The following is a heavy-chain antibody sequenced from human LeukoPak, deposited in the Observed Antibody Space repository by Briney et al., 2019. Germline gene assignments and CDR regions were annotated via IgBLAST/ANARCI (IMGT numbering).Heavy chain of an antibody. CDR1: GFTFSSYA. D-gene: IGHD3-22*01. V-gene: IGHV3-23*01. CDR3: ARVPYSSGYYLYFDY. Sequence: GGSLRLSCAASGFTFSSYAMSWVRQAPGKGLEWVSAVTDSGGSTYHADSVKGRFTISRDNSKNTLYLQMNSLRAEDTAVYYCARVPYSSGYYLYFDYWGQGTLVTVSS. J-gene: IGHJ4*02. CDR2: VTDSGGST.